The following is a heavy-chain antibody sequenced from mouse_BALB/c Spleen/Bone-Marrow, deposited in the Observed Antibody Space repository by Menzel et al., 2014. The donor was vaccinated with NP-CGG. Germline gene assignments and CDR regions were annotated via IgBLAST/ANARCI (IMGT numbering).Heavy chain of an antibody. J-gene: IGHJ2*01. Sequence: QVQPQQPGAELARPGASVKMSCKASGYTFTSYTMHWVKQRPGQGLEWIGYINPSSGYANYNQKFKDKATFTADKSSTTAYMQLSSLTSEDSAVYYCARKYDNSVGFDYWGPGTTLTVSS. V-gene: IGHV1-4*01. CDR3: ARKYDNSVGFDY. CDR2: INPSSGYA. D-gene: IGHD2-10*02. CDR1: GYTFTSYT.